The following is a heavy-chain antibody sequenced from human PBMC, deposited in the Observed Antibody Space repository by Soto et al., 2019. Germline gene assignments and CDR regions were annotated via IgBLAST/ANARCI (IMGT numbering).Heavy chain of an antibody. J-gene: IGHJ4*02. CDR1: GSSFNDYY. Sequence: ASLEVSCKTSGSSFNDYYLNWGRQAPGQRLEWMGSINPNSGDTDYSQRFQGRVTMTRDTSIRTVYMELSRLRSDDTAVYYCARRRFSSGTDYFDYWGQGTLVTGSS. CDR2: INPNSGDT. CDR3: ARRRFSSGTDYFDY. V-gene: IGHV1-2*02. D-gene: IGHD3-22*01.